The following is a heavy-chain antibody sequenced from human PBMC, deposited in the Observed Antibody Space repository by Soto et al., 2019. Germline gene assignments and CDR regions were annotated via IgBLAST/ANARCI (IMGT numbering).Heavy chain of an antibody. CDR3: ARGVRGVSYYYYGMDV. CDR2: INPNSGGT. Sequence: ASVKVSCKASGYTFTGYYMHWVRQAPGQGLEWMGWINPNSGGTNYAQKFQGWVTMTRDTSISTAYMELSRLRSDDTAVYYCARGVRGVSYYYYGMDVWGQGTTVTVSS. V-gene: IGHV1-2*04. CDR1: GYTFTGYY. J-gene: IGHJ6*02. D-gene: IGHD3-10*02.